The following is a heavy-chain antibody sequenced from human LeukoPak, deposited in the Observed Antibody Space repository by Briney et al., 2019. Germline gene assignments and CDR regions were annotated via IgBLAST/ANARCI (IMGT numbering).Heavy chain of an antibody. D-gene: IGHD3-9*01. V-gene: IGHV4-4*07. Sequence: SETLSLTCTVSGGSISSYYWSWIRQPAGKGLEWIGRIYTSGSTNYNPSLKSRVTMSVDTSKNQFSLKLSSVTAADTAAYYCARQYYDILTGYYNWWFDPWGQGTLVTVSS. CDR1: GGSISSYY. CDR2: IYTSGST. CDR3: ARQYYDILTGYYNWWFDP. J-gene: IGHJ5*02.